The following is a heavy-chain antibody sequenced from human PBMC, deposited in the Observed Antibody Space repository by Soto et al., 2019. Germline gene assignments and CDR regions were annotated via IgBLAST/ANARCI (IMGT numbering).Heavy chain of an antibody. Sequence: EVQLVESGGDLVQQGGSLTLSCAASGFTFSTYSMTWVRQAPGKGLEWVAYIDSSVTTIYYADSVKGRFTISRDNAKNSLCLQMNSLRAEDTAVYYCARDAPYTNSWFPSYCMDVWGKGTTVTVSS. J-gene: IGHJ6*03. CDR1: GFTFSTYS. D-gene: IGHD6-13*01. CDR2: IDSSVTTI. V-gene: IGHV3-48*01. CDR3: ARDAPYTNSWFPSYCMDV.